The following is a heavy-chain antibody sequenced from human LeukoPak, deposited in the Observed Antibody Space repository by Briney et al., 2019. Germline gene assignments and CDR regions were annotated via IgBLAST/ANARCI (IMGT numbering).Heavy chain of an antibody. D-gene: IGHD3-10*01. CDR2: IYTSGST. J-gene: IGHJ4*02. Sequence: SETLSLTCTVSGGSISSYYWSWIRQPAGKGLEWIGRIYTSGSTNYNPSLKSRVTMSVDTSKNQFSLKLSSVTAADTAVYSCARGVEASYYYVSGSYAFDYGGKGTLVTVSS. V-gene: IGHV4-4*07. CDR1: GGSISSYY. CDR3: ARGVEASYYYVSGSYAFDY.